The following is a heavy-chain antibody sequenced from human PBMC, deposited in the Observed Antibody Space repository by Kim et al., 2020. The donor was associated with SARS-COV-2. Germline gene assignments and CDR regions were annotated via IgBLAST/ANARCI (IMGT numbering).Heavy chain of an antibody. CDR2: ISYDGSNK. Sequence: GGSLRLSCAASGFTFSSYAMHWVRQAPGKGLEWVAVISYDGSNKYYADSVKGRFTISRDNSKNTLYLQMHSLRAEDTAVYYCARERLHSPYFDYWGQGTLVTVSS. V-gene: IGHV3-30-3*01. J-gene: IGHJ4*02. CDR1: GFTFSSYA. CDR3: ARERLHSPYFDY. D-gene: IGHD2-15*01.